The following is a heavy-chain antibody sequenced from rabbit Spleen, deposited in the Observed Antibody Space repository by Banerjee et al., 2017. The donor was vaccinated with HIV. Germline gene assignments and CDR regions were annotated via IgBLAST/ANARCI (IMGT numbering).Heavy chain of an antibody. J-gene: IGHJ6*01. D-gene: IGHD8-1*01. CDR2: IEGGSSAFS. CDR1: GVSFSNNHY. CDR3: ARDSGSSFSSYGMDL. V-gene: IGHV1S40*01. Sequence: QSLEESGGGLVKPGASLTLTCTASGVSFSNNHYMCWVRQAPGKGLEWIACIEGGSSAFSYFASWAKGQFTISKTSSTTVTLQMISLTAADTATYFCARDSGSSFSSYGMDLWGPGTLVTVS.